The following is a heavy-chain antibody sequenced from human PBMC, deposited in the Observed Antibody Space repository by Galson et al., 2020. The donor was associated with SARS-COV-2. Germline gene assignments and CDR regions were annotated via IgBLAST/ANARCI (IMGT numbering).Heavy chain of an antibody. CDR1: GYTFTSYD. D-gene: IGHD1-1*01. CDR2: MNPNRGNT. CDR3: ARPVAQCDNAKKGTFDM. Sequence: ASVKVSCTASGYTFTSYDVNWVRQATGQGFEWMGWMNPNRGNTGYAQKFQGRVTMTRSTSMSTAYMELSSLTSDDTAVYYCARPVAQCDNAKKGTFDMWGQGTMVTVSS. V-gene: IGHV1-8*01. J-gene: IGHJ3*02.